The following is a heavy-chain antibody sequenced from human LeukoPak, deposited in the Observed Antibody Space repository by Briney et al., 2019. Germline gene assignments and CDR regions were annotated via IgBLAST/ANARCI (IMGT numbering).Heavy chain of an antibody. V-gene: IGHV3-48*02. CDR1: GFTFSSYS. Sequence: GGSLRLSCAASGFTFSSYSMNWVRQAPGKGLEWVSYISSSLTTKYYADSVKGRFTISRDNAKNSLYLQMNSLRDEDTAVFYCARNTYEGAYFDYWGQGTLVTVSS. J-gene: IGHJ4*02. CDR2: ISSSLTTK. D-gene: IGHD5-12*01. CDR3: ARNTYEGAYFDY.